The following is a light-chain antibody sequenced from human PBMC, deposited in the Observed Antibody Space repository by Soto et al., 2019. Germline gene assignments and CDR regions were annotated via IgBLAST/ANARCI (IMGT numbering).Light chain of an antibody. Sequence: EIVLTQSPATLSLSPGERATLPCRASQSVSTSFAWYQQRPGQAPRLLIYDVSNRAAGVPARFSGSGSGTDVTLTISNLEPEDFAIYYRQERSNWPRLTFGGGTTVEIK. CDR2: DVS. CDR1: QSVSTS. J-gene: IGKJ4*01. CDR3: QERSNWPRLT. V-gene: IGKV3-11*01.